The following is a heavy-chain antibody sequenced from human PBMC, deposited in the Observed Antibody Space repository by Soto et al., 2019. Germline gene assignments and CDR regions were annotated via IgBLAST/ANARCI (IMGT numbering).Heavy chain of an antibody. Sequence: SETLSLTCTVSGGSISSYYWSWIRQPPGKGLEWIGYIYYSGSTNYNPSLKSRVTISVDTSKNQFSLKLSSVTAADTAVYYCARAASSGSGPFDYWGQGTLVTVSS. D-gene: IGHD3-22*01. CDR3: ARAASSGSGPFDY. J-gene: IGHJ4*02. CDR2: IYYSGST. CDR1: GGSISSYY. V-gene: IGHV4-59*01.